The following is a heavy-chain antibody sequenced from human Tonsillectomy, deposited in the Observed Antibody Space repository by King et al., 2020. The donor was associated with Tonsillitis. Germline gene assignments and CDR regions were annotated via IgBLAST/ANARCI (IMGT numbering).Heavy chain of an antibody. J-gene: IGHJ4*02. CDR2: IYTGGST. V-gene: IGHV3-66*01. CDR1: GLTVSFTY. D-gene: IGHD6-13*01. Sequence: VQLVESGGGLVQPGGSLRLSCAASGLTVSFTYMSWFCQAPRMGPDWCSVIYTGGSTNYADSVKGRFTISSDNSKNTLYLQMNSLRAEDTAVYYCARDPAAAAIFDYWGQGTLVTVSS. CDR3: ARDPAAAAIFDY.